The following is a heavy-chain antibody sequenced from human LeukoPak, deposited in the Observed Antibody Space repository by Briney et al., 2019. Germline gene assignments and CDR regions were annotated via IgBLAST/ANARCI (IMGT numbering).Heavy chain of an antibody. V-gene: IGHV4-31*03. CDR2: IYYSGST. Sequence: PSETLSLTCTVSGGSISSGGHYWSWIRQHPGKGLEWIGYIYYSGSTYYNPSLKSRVTISVDTSKNQFSLKLSSVTAADTAVYYCARHVVVVPAAIVPRFAFDIWGQGTMVTVSS. CDR3: ARHVVVVPAAIVPRFAFDI. CDR1: GGSISSGGHY. J-gene: IGHJ3*02. D-gene: IGHD2-2*01.